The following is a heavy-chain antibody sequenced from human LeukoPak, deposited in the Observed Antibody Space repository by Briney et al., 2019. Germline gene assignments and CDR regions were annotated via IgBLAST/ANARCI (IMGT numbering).Heavy chain of an antibody. J-gene: IGHJ4*02. CDR2: FSSNGGST. Sequence: GGSLRLSCATSGFTFSSYAMAWVRQAPGKGLEYVSSFSSNGGSTYYGNSVKGRFTISRDNSKNTLYLQMDTLTPEDMGVYYCARSLGYYDYWGQGTLVTVSS. CDR3: ARSLGYYDY. CDR1: GFTFSSYA. D-gene: IGHD3-22*01. V-gene: IGHV3-64*01.